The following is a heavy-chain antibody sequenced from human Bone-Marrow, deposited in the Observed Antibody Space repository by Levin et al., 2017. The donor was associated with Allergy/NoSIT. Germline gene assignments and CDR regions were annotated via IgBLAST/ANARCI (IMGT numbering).Heavy chain of an antibody. D-gene: IGHD2-2*01. J-gene: IGHJ4*02. CDR3: ARRPPATASLPPDY. CDR1: GYTFTGYG. V-gene: IGHV1-18*01. Sequence: PGASVKVSCKASGYTFTGYGISWVRHVPGQGLEWMGWISTYNGNTRYPQKFQDRVTITRDTSTSTAYMELRSLRSDDTGVYYCARRPPATASLPPDYWGQGTLVTVSS. CDR2: ISTYNGNT.